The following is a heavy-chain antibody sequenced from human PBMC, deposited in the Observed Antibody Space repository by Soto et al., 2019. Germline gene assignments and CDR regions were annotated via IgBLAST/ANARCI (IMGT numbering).Heavy chain of an antibody. V-gene: IGHV4-59*01. CDR1: GGASRRFY. D-gene: IGHD3-22*01. CDR3: ARAPRGNNGYPSYFAY. Sequence: EPRSSTCAVGGGASRRFYRSWIRERHGKGLEWIGYIYYSGSTNYNPSLKSRVTISVDTSKNQFSLKLSSVTAADMAVYYCARAPRGNNGYPSYFAYWGQGTLVTVS. J-gene: IGHJ4*02. CDR2: IYYSGST.